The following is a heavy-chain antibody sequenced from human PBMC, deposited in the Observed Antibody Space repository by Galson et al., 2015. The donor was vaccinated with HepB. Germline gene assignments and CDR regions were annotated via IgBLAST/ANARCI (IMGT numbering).Heavy chain of an antibody. V-gene: IGHV3-30*04. J-gene: IGHJ3*01. CDR2: ISYDGTFK. CDR3: AREGSPQTSSWYAFEV. CDR1: FTFSGYA. D-gene: IGHD6-13*01. Sequence: SLRLSCAASFTFSGYAMHWVRQAPGKGLEWVALISYDGTFKNYGDSVKGRFTVSRDNFKNTLYLQMNSLRPEDTAVYYRAREGSPQTSSWYAFEVWGQGTMVTVSP.